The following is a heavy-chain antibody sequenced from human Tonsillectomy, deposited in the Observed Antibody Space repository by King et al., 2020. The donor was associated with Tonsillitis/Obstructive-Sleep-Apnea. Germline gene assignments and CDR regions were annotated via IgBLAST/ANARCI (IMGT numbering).Heavy chain of an antibody. CDR1: GYTFTSYY. V-gene: IGHV1-46*04. CDR3: ARDLVMDV. Sequence: QLVQSGAEVKKPGASVKVSCKASGYTFTSYYMHWVRQAPGQGLEWMGIINPSGGSTSYAQTLQGRVTMTRTASTSTVYMELSSLRSEDTALYYCARDLVMDVWGEGTTVTVSP. J-gene: IGHJ6*04. CDR2: INPSGGST.